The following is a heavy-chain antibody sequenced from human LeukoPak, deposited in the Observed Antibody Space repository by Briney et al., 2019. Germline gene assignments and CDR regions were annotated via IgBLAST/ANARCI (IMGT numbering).Heavy chain of an antibody. CDR3: AAVPGSYYTTYSFDY. J-gene: IGHJ4*02. D-gene: IGHD3-10*01. CDR2: IYYSGST. CDR1: GGSISSSSYY. Sequence: PSETLSLTCTVSGGSISSSSYYWGWIRQPPGKGLEWIGSIYYSGSTYYNPSLKSRVTISVDTSKNQFSLKLSSVTAADTAVYYCAAVPGSYYTTYSFDYWGQGTLVTVSS. V-gene: IGHV4-39*07.